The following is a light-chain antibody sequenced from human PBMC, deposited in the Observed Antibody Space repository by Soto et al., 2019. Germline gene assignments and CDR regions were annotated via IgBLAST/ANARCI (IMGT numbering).Light chain of an antibody. Sequence: DIHMTQSPSSLSASVGYRVTLTCRASQSINSHLNWYQQKQGKPPKLLIHTTSSLQSGVPSRFSGSWDGTDFNLTISTLQTEDFATYYCQQCDSTPQTFGGGTKVDIK. CDR2: TTS. CDR3: QQCDSTPQT. CDR1: QSINSH. J-gene: IGKJ4*01. V-gene: IGKV1-39*01.